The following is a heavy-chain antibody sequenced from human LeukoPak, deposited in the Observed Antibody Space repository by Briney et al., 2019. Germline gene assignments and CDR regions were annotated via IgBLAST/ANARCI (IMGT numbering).Heavy chain of an antibody. Sequence: GGSLRLSCAVSGLSVSSSYVTWVRQAPGKGLEWVSLIYSAGTTYYADSVKGRFTISRDNSKNTLYLQMNSLRAEDTAVYYCARGQYYYDSSGYYYGWGQGTLVTVSS. V-gene: IGHV3-53*01. CDR2: IYSAGTT. J-gene: IGHJ4*02. CDR3: ARGQYYYDSSGYYYG. D-gene: IGHD3-22*01. CDR1: GLSVSSSY.